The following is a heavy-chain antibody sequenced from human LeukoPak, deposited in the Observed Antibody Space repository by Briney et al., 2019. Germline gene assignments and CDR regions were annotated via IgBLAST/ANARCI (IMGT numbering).Heavy chain of an antibody. Sequence: ASVKVSCKASGYTFTSYYMHWVRQAPGQGLEWMGIINPSGGSTSYAQKFQGRVTITRDTSASTAYMELSSLRSEDTAVYYCARDWLPITGGYDMDVWGQGTTVTVSS. J-gene: IGHJ6*02. D-gene: IGHD3-3*01. CDR2: INPSGGST. CDR3: ARDWLPITGGYDMDV. CDR1: GYTFTSYY. V-gene: IGHV1-46*01.